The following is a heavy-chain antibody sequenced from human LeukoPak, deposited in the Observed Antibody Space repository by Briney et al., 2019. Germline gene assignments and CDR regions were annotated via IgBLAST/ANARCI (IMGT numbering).Heavy chain of an antibody. Sequence: SVKVSCKASGGTFSSYAISWVRQAPGQGLEWMGGIIPIFGTANYAQKFQGRVTITADESTSTAYMELSSLRSEDTAVYYCASVGLRGYSYGSFDYWGQGTLVTVSS. CDR1: GGTFSSYA. D-gene: IGHD5-18*01. CDR2: IIPIFGTA. V-gene: IGHV1-69*13. CDR3: ASVGLRGYSYGSFDY. J-gene: IGHJ4*02.